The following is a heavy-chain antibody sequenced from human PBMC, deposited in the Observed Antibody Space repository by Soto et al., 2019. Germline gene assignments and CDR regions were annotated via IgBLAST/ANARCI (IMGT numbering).Heavy chain of an antibody. J-gene: IGHJ4*02. CDR1: GGSISSGGYY. CDR2: IYYSGST. Sequence: PSETLSLTCTVSGGSISSGGYYWSWIRQHPGKGLEWIGYIYYSGSTYYNPSLKSRVTISVDTSKNQFSLKLSSVTAADTAVYYCARVRHYDFWSGYYVYFDYWGQGTLVTVSS. CDR3: ARVRHYDFWSGYYVYFDY. V-gene: IGHV4-31*03. D-gene: IGHD3-3*01.